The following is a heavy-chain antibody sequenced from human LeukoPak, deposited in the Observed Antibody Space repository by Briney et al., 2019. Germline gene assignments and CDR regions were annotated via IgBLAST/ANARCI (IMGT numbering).Heavy chain of an antibody. J-gene: IGHJ4*02. V-gene: IGHV3-48*03. Sequence: GGSLRLYCTASGFSFSSYEMHWVRQAPGKGLEWVSYISSSGSTIYYADSVKGRFTISRDNAKNSLYLKMNSLRAEDTAVYYCARSPPWGYYDSSGYFALYFEFWGQGTLVTVSS. CDR1: GFSFSSYE. CDR3: ARSPPWGYYDSSGYFALYFEF. CDR2: ISSSGSTI. D-gene: IGHD3-22*01.